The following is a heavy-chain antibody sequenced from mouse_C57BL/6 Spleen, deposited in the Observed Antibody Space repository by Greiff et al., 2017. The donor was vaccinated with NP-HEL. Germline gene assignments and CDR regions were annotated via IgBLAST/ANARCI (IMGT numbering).Heavy chain of an antibody. CDR1: GFSLTSYG. CDR3: ARHPSYGLYAMDY. V-gene: IGHV2-6-1*01. D-gene: IGHD1-1*02. J-gene: IGHJ4*01. Sequence: VKLMESGPGLVAPSQSLSITCTVSGFSLTSYGVHWVRQPPGKGLEWLVVIWSDGSTTYNSALKSRLSISKDNSKSQVFLKMNSLQTDDTAMYYCARHPSYGLYAMDYWGQGTSVTVSS. CDR2: IWSDGST.